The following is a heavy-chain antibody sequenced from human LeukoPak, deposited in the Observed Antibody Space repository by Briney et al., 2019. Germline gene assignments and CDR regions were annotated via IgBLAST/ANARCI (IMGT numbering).Heavy chain of an antibody. V-gene: IGHV3-7*01. CDR3: ASGRQLGY. Sequence: GGSLSLSCAASGFTFSNCWMSWVRQAPGKGLEWVANIKEDGREKYYVDSVKGRFTISRDNARNSLYLRMNSLRAEDTAVYYCASGRQLGYWGQGTLVTVSS. CDR2: IKEDGREK. D-gene: IGHD6-13*01. J-gene: IGHJ4*02. CDR1: GFTFSNCW.